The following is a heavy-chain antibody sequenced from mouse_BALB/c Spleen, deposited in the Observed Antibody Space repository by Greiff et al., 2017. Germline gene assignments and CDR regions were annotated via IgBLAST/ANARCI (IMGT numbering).Heavy chain of an antibody. CDR2: ISNGGGST. CDR1: GFTFSSYT. V-gene: IGHV5-12-2*01. J-gene: IGHJ3*01. CDR3: ARGSGYLAY. D-gene: IGHD3-1*01. Sequence: EVHLVESGGGLVQPGGSLKLSCAASGFTFSSYTMSWVRQTPEKRLEWVAYISNGGGSTYYPDTVKGRFTISRDNAKNTLYLQMSSLKSEDTAMYYCARGSGYLAYWGQGTLVTVSA.